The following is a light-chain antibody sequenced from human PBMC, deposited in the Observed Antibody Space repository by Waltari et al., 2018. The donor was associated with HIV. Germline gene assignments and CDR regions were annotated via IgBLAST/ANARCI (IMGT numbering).Light chain of an antibody. V-gene: IGLV1-40*01. CDR3: QSFDSSLNAYV. CDR2: ANS. Sequence: QSVLTQAPSVSGAPGQRVTISCTGSSSNIGANFDVHWYQLLPASSPNLHIFANSNRPAWVPDRFSGSKSGTSASLAITGLHPEDEAEYYCQSFDSSLNAYVFGTGTTVIVL. J-gene: IGLJ1*01. CDR1: SSNIGANFD.